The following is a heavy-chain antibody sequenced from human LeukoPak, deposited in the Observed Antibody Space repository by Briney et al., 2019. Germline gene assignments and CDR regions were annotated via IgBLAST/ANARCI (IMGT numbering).Heavy chain of an antibody. V-gene: IGHV4-39*07. CDR2: IYYSGST. Sequence: SETLSLTCTVSGGSISSSNYYWGWIRQPPGKGLEWIGSIYYSGSTYYNPSLKSRVTISVDTSKNQFSLKLSSVTAADTAVYYCARRGFKYYDMDVWGQGTTVTVSS. CDR1: GGSISSSNYY. J-gene: IGHJ6*02. CDR3: ARRGFKYYDMDV.